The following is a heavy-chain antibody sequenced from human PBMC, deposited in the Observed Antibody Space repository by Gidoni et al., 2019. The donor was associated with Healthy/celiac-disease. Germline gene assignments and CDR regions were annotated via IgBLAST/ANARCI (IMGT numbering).Heavy chain of an antibody. CDR3: ARGRYHDSSGFPY. CDR2: ITHPGST. J-gene: IGHJ4*02. D-gene: IGHD3-22*01. V-gene: IGHV4-34*01. Sequence: QVQLQQWGAGLLKPSETLSLTCAMSGPSFSGYYWSWIRQSPGRGLEWIAEITHPGSTNYKPSLRSRVTISVDASKNQFSLQLRSVTAADTAVYYCARGRYHDSSGFPYWGQGTLVTVSS. CDR1: GPSFSGYY.